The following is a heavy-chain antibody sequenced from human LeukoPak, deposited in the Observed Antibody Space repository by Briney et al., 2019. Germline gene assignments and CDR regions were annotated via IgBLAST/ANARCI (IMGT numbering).Heavy chain of an antibody. V-gene: IGHV1-2*06. J-gene: IGHJ4*02. CDR1: GYTFTGYY. CDR2: INPNSGGT. CDR3: ARDPYRVPAASSPTY. D-gene: IGHD6-13*01. Sequence: ASVKVSCTASGYTFTGYYIHWVRQAPGQGLELMGRINPNSGGTNYAQNFQDRVTMTRDTSISTAYLELSGLRSDDTAVYYCARDPYRVPAASSPTYWGQGTLVTVSS.